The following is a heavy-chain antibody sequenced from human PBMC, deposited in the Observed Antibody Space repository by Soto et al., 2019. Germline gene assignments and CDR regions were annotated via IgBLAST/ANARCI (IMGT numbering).Heavy chain of an antibody. D-gene: IGHD3-22*01. V-gene: IGHV1-3*01. CDR1: GYTFTSYA. CDR3: ARSRVATYYYDSSAINALGY. J-gene: IGHJ4*02. CDR2: INAGNGNT. Sequence: ASVKVSCKASGYTFTSYAMHWVRQAPGQRLEWLGWINAGNGNTKYSQKFQGRVTITRDTSASTAYMELSSLRSDDTAVYYCARSRVATYYYDSSAINALGYWGQGTLVTVSS.